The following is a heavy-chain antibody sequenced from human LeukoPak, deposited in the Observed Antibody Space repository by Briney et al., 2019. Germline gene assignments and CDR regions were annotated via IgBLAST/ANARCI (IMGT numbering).Heavy chain of an antibody. Sequence: PSETLSLTCAVYGGSFSGYYWSWIRQPPGKGLEWIGEINHSGSTNYNPSLKSRVTISVDTSKNQFSLKLSSVTAADTAVYYCARGSKMYYPFRYWGQGTLVTASS. V-gene: IGHV4-34*01. D-gene: IGHD2-8*01. CDR2: INHSGST. CDR3: ARGSKMYYPFRY. J-gene: IGHJ4*02. CDR1: GGSFSGYY.